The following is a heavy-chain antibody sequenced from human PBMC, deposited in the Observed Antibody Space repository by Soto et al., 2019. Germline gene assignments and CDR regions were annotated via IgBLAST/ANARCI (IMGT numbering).Heavy chain of an antibody. CDR2: ISAYNGNT. D-gene: IGHD4-17*01. Sequence: QVQLVQSGAEVKKPGASVKVSCKASGYTFTSYGISWVRQAPGQGLEWMGWISAYNGNTNYAQKLQGRVTMTTDTSTSTAYMELRSLGSDDTAVDYCARDGGATVTKNNGAFDIWGQGTMVTVSS. V-gene: IGHV1-18*01. J-gene: IGHJ3*02. CDR3: ARDGGATVTKNNGAFDI. CDR1: GYTFTSYG.